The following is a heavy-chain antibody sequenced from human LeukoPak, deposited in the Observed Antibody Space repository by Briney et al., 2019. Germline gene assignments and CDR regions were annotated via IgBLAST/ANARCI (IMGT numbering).Heavy chain of an antibody. D-gene: IGHD2-21*01. Sequence: GGSLRLSCAASGFTFSRYSMNWVRQAPGKGLEWVSSISSSGSYIYYADSVKGRFTISRDNAKNSLYLQMNSLRAEDTAVYYCAREFVDDAFDIWGQGTMVTVSS. CDR2: ISSSGSYI. J-gene: IGHJ3*02. CDR1: GFTFSRYS. V-gene: IGHV3-21*01. CDR3: AREFVDDAFDI.